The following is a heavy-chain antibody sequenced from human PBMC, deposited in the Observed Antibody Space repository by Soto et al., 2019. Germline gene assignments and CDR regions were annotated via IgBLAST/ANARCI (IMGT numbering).Heavy chain of an antibody. CDR1: GGSISSGDYY. D-gene: IGHD1-26*01. Sequence: SETLSLTCTVSGGSISSGDYYWSWIRQPPGKGLEWIGYIYYSGSTYYNPSLKSRVTISVDTSKNQFSLKLSSVTAADTDVYYCARDRGSLKYEADVIDYWVQGTLVTVSS. J-gene: IGHJ4*02. V-gene: IGHV4-30-4*01. CDR2: IYYSGST. CDR3: ARDRGSLKYEADVIDY.